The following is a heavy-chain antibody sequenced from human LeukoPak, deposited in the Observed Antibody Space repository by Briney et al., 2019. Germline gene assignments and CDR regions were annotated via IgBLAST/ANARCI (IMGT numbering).Heavy chain of an antibody. Sequence: GGSLRLSCAASGFSFTNYWMYWVRQAPGMGLVWVSAISGSGGSTYYADSVKGRFTISRDNSKNTLYLQMNSLRAEDTAVYYCAKEKGIRHDAFDIWGQGTMVTVSS. CDR2: ISGSGGST. J-gene: IGHJ3*02. CDR1: GFSFTNYW. CDR3: AKEKGIRHDAFDI. V-gene: IGHV3-23*01.